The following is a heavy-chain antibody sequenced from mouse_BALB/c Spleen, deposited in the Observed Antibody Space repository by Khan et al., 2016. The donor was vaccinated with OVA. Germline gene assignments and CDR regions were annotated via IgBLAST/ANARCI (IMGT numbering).Heavy chain of an antibody. CDR1: GFAFSTYW. J-gene: IGHJ3*01. Sequence: VQLQVSGGDLVQPGASLIISCAASGFAFSTYWMSLARQAPGKGQEWIGEINPGSSTIDYTQSLKDKFIISRDNATNTPSLQMSNVRSEDTALYYCARLERYGKHANWGQGTLLTVSA. V-gene: IGHV4-2*02. D-gene: IGHD2-10*02. CDR2: INPGSSTI. CDR3: ARLERYGKHAN.